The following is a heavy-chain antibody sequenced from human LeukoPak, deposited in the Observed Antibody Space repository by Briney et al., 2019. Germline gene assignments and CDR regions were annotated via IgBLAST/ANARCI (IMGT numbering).Heavy chain of an antibody. Sequence: SVKVSCKASGGTFSSYAISWVRQAPGQGLEWMGGIIPIFGTANYAQKFQGRVTITADKSTSTAYMELSSLRSEDTAVYYCAITGYCSGGSCLTYYYYYMDVWGKGTTVTVSS. V-gene: IGHV1-69*06. D-gene: IGHD2-15*01. CDR1: GGTFSSYA. CDR3: AITGYCSGGSCLTYYYYYMDV. CDR2: IIPIFGTA. J-gene: IGHJ6*03.